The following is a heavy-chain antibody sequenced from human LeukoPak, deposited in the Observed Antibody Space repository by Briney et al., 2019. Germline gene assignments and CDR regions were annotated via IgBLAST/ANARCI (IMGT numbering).Heavy chain of an antibody. J-gene: IGHJ6*03. CDR1: GDTFSRYA. D-gene: IGHD3-16*01. V-gene: IGHV1-69*13. CDR2: IIPVLSTA. Sequence: SVKVSCKASGDTFSRYAISWVRQAPGQGLESMGGIIPVLSTANYAQKFQDRVTITADESTSTTYMELSSLKSEDTAVYYCATTGGDIYYYYMDVWGKGTTVTISS. CDR3: ATTGGDIYYYYMDV.